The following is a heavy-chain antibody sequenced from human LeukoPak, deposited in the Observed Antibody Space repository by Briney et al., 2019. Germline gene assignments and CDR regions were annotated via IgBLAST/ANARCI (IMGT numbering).Heavy chain of an antibody. Sequence: GGSLRLSCAASGFTFSTYWMTWVRQAPGKGLEWVANINQGGSNKYYADSVKGRFIISRDNSKNTLCLQMNSLRAEDTAVYYCAKILRMIVVEQIDQWGQGTLVTVSS. CDR1: GFTFSTYW. CDR2: INQGGSNK. D-gene: IGHD3-22*01. V-gene: IGHV3-7*02. J-gene: IGHJ4*02. CDR3: AKILRMIVVEQIDQ.